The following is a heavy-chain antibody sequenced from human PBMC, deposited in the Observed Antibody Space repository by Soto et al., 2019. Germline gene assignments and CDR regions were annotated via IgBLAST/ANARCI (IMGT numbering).Heavy chain of an antibody. CDR2: IHHSGRT. CDR3: ARGVDCWIGYLF. D-gene: IGHD3-3*01. V-gene: IGHV4-34*01. CDR1: GGSFDCYY. J-gene: IGHJ4*01. Sequence: SETLSLTCALYGGSFDCYYWSWVRQSPGKGLEWIGEIHHSGRTKYNPSLKSRVSLSVDTSTKHFSLRLTSVNAAGRGVYYCARGVDCWIGYLFWGHGTPVTVSS.